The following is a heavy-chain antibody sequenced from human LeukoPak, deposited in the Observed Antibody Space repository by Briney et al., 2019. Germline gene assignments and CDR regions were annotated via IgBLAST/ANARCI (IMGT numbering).Heavy chain of an antibody. V-gene: IGHV4-4*07. J-gene: IGHJ4*02. CDR3: ARELVLGYCSGGSCYSYMGTFDY. CDR2: IYTSGST. CDR1: GGSISSYY. D-gene: IGHD2-15*01. Sequence: ASETLSLTCTVSGGSISSYYWSWIRQPAGKGLEWIGRIYTSGSTNYNPSLKSRVTMSVDTSKNQFSLKLSSVTAADTAVYYCARELVLGYCSGGSCYSYMGTFDYWGQGTLVTVSS.